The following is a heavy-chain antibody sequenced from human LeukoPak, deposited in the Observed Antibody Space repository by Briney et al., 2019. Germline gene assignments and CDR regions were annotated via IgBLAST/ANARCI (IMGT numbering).Heavy chain of an antibody. CDR1: GFTFGDYA. J-gene: IGHJ4*02. CDR2: IRSKAYGGTT. D-gene: IGHD3-22*01. V-gene: IGHV3-49*03. CDR3: TTDHPYYYDTSALDN. Sequence: GGSLRLSCTASGFTFGDYAMSWFRQAPGKGLEWVGFIRSKAYGGTTEYAASVKGRFTISRDDSKNTLYLQMNSLKTEDTAVYYCTTDHPYYYDTSALDNWGQGTLVTVSS.